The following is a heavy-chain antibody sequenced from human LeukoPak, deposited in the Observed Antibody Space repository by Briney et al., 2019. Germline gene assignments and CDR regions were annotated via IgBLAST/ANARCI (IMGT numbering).Heavy chain of an antibody. Sequence: GGSLRLSCAACGFTFRCYSMHWVLQAPGKGLEGISYTSSSGVTTDYADSVRGRFTISKDNAKNLLFLEMNSLRDDDTAVYYCARDKRQTSGSKKYFDYWGQGILVTVSS. D-gene: IGHD2/OR15-2a*01. CDR3: ARDKRQTSGSKKYFDY. CDR2: TSSSGVTT. CDR1: GFTFRCYS. V-gene: IGHV3-48*02. J-gene: IGHJ4*02.